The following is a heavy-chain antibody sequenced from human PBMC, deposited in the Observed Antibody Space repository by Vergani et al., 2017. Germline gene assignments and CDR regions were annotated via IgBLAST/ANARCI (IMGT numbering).Heavy chain of an antibody. J-gene: IGHJ4*02. Sequence: EMQLLESGGGLVQPGGSLRLSCVTSEVSVSKYAMSWVRQTPGKGLEWVSSIRGSGTDPHYTDSVKGRFTISRDNSKHTLFLQMHSLRPEDTAIYFCAKDNVPGYYDSSGYCDYWGQGTLVTVSS. D-gene: IGHD3-22*01. CDR2: IRGSGTDP. V-gene: IGHV3-23*01. CDR3: AKDNVPGYYDSSGYCDY. CDR1: EVSVSKYA.